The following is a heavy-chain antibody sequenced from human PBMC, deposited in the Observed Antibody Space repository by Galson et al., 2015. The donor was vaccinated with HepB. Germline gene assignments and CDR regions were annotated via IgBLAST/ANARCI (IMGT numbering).Heavy chain of an antibody. CDR2: SRNKGNDYTT. CDR1: GFSFNDLY. Sequence: SLRLSCAASGFSFNDLYLDWVRQAPGKGLEWIGRSRNKGNDYTTDYAASVKGRFVISRDGSRNSLHLQMNSLKTEDTAVYYCIRVTPRSGWDYDYWGQGTLVTVSS. J-gene: IGHJ4*02. D-gene: IGHD6-19*01. V-gene: IGHV3-72*01. CDR3: IRVTPRSGWDYDY.